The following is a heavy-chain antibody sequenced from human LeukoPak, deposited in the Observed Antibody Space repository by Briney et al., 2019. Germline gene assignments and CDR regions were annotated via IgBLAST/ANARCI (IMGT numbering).Heavy chain of an antibody. Sequence: GGSLRLSCAASGFTFTNYALHWVRQAPGKGLEWVAVISYDGTNKYYADSVKGRFTISRDNSKNTLSLQMNSLRAEDTALYYCARGFVLGAAKNYFDYWGQGALVTVSS. J-gene: IGHJ4*02. CDR2: ISYDGTNK. CDR1: GFTFTNYA. CDR3: ARGFVLGAAKNYFDY. V-gene: IGHV3-30-3*01. D-gene: IGHD2-21*02.